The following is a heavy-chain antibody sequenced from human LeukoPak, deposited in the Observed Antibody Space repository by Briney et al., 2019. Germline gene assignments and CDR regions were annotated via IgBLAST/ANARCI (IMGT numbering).Heavy chain of an antibody. CDR2: ISSSGSTI. CDR1: GFTFSSYE. CDR3: ARGYRSAARRLLPMDV. V-gene: IGHV3-48*03. J-gene: IGHJ6*03. Sequence: GGSLRLSCAASGFTFSSYEMNWVRQAPGKGLEGVSYISSSGSTIYYADSVKGRFTISRDNAKNSLYLQMNSLRAEDTAVYYCARGYRSAARRLLPMDVWGKGTTVTVSS. D-gene: IGHD6-6*01.